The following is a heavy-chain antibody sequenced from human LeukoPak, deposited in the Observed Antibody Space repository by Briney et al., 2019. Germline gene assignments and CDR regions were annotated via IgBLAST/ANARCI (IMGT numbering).Heavy chain of an antibody. CDR2: ISGSGGST. V-gene: IGHV3-23*01. Sequence: GGSLRLSCAASGFTFSSYAMSWVRQAPGKGLEWVSAISGSGGSTYYADSVKGRFTISRDNSKNTLYLQMNSLRAEDTAIYYCSKDGAVSGIPDASDFWGQGTLVTVSS. D-gene: IGHD6-19*01. CDR3: SKDGAVSGIPDASDF. CDR1: GFTFSSYA. J-gene: IGHJ3*01.